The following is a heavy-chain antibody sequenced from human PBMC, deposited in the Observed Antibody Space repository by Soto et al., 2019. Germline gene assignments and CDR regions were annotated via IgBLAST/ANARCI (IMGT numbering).Heavy chain of an antibody. CDR3: ARDLRKFYYFDS. Sequence: GGSLRLSCVASGFTFSSYGMHWVRQAPGKGLEWVAVISYDGSKIYYADSVKGRFTISRDNSKNTLYLQMNSLRAEDTAVYYCARDLRKFYYFDSWGQGTQVTVSS. D-gene: IGHD4-17*01. CDR1: GFTFSSYG. V-gene: IGHV3-30*03. J-gene: IGHJ4*02. CDR2: ISYDGSKI.